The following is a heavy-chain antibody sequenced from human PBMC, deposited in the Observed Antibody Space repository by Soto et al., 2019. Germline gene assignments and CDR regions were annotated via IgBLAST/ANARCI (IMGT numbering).Heavy chain of an antibody. D-gene: IGHD4-4*01. CDR1: GYSFTSYW. V-gene: IGHV5-51*01. CDR2: IYPGDSDT. CDR3: ASQLQDNYYYYYMDV. Sequence: GESLKISCKGSGYSFTSYWIGWVRQMPGKGLEWMGIIYPGDSDTRYSPSFQGQVTISADKSISTAYLQWSSLKASDTAMYYCASQLQDNYYYYYMDVWGKGTTVTVSS. J-gene: IGHJ6*03.